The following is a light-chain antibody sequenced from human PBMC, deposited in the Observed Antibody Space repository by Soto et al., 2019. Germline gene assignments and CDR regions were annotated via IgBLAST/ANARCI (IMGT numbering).Light chain of an antibody. Sequence: AIQMTQSPTSLSASVGDRVIITCRASQDISKDLGWYQQKPGKAPKFLIYSATSTQSGVPSTFSGSGFGTDFTLTISSLQPEDFATYYRLQDHDYPRTFGQGTKVDI. CDR3: LQDHDYPRT. J-gene: IGKJ1*01. V-gene: IGKV1-6*01. CDR1: QDISKD. CDR2: SAT.